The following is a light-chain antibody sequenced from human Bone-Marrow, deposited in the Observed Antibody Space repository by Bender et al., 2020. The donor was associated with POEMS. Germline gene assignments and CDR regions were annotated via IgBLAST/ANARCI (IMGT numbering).Light chain of an antibody. CDR2: QDT. CDR1: DLGDKY. J-gene: IGLJ2*01. V-gene: IGLV3-1*01. Sequence: SYEVTQPPSVSVSPGQTPSITCSGDDLGDKYVAWYQQKPGQSPVLVIYQDTKRPSGIPERFSGSNSGNTATLTISGTQAMDEADYYCQAWDTYSVIFGGGTKLTVL. CDR3: QAWDTYSVI.